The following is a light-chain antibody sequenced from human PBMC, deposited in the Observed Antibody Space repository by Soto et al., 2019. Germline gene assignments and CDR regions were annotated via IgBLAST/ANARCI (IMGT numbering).Light chain of an antibody. CDR3: QQYYSTPYT. CDR1: QSIVYSSYNKTY. V-gene: IGKV4-1*01. CDR2: WAS. J-gene: IGKJ2*01. Sequence: DIVMTQSPESLAVSLGERATTNCKSSQSIVYSSYNKTYLNWYQQKPGHPPKLLISWASTRESGVPDRFSGSGSRTDFTLTISSLEAEDLAVYYCQQYYSTPYTFGQGTKLEIK.